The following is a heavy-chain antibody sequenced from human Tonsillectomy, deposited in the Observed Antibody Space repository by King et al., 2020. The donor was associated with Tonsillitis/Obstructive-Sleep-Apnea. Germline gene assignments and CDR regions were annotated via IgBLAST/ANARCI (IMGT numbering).Heavy chain of an antibody. D-gene: IGHD4-17*01. Sequence: VQLVESGGGLVKPGGSLRLSCAASGLIFSDYYMTWIRQAPGKGLEWVSYITTSSSYTNSADSVKGRFTISRDNAKNSLYLQMNSLRAEDTAVYYCARGGIGQYGDYVPFEYWGQGTLVTVSS. J-gene: IGHJ4*02. CDR3: ARGGIGQYGDYVPFEY. CDR2: ITTSSSYT. CDR1: GLIFSDYY. V-gene: IGHV3-11*06.